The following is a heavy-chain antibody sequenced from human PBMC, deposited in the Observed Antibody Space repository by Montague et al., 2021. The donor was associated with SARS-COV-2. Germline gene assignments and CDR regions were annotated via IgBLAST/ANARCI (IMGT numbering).Heavy chain of an antibody. Sequence: SVKVSCKASGYNFSNYGLSWVRQAPGQGLEWMGWISGYRGNTNYAQNLQGRLTMTTDTSTSTAYMELRSLTSGDTAVYYCAREGRVYDVLTGYSEFRDAFDIWGQGTMITVSS. J-gene: IGHJ3*02. CDR2: ISGYRGNT. CDR1: GYNFSNYG. V-gene: IGHV1-18*01. D-gene: IGHD3-9*01. CDR3: AREGRVYDVLTGYSEFRDAFDI.